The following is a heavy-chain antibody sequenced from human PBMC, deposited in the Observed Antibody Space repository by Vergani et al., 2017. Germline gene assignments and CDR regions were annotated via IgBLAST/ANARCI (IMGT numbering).Heavy chain of an antibody. D-gene: IGHD5-24*01. CDR3: GRGSDNYN. J-gene: IGHJ4*02. Sequence: EVQLLQSEGAVVQPGGSLRLSCVASGFTFSSPAMSWVRQGHGQGLEWVSSIKNTGDSTDYADSVKVRFTISRDNSNNTLYLQMNSLRVEDTAVYYCGRGSDNYNWGQGTLVTVSS. CDR2: IKNTGDST. CDR1: GFTFSSPA. V-gene: IGHV3-23*01.